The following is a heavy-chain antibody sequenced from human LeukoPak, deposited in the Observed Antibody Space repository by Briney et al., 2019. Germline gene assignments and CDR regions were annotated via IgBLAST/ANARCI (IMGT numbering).Heavy chain of an antibody. Sequence: SETLSLTCSVSADSFSGYLWVWIRQPPGKGLEWIGYVSDSGSTNYNPSLKSRPSISLDTAKNQFSLKLRSVTAADTAVYYCARSHGLYWGQGTLVTVSS. V-gene: IGHV4-59*01. CDR3: ARSHGLY. CDR1: ADSFSGYL. CDR2: VSDSGST. J-gene: IGHJ4*02.